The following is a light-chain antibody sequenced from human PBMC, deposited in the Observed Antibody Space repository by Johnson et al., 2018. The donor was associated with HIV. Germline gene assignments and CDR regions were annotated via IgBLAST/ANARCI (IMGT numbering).Light chain of an antibody. Sequence: HSVLTQPPSVSAAPGQKVTISCSGSSSNIGNNYVSWYQQLPGTAPKLLIYDNNKRPSGIPDRFSGSKSGTSATLGITGLQTRDEADYYCGTWDSSLSTGWNVFGTGTKVTVL. CDR2: DNN. J-gene: IGLJ1*01. CDR3: GTWDSSLSTGWNV. CDR1: SSNIGNNY. V-gene: IGLV1-51*01.